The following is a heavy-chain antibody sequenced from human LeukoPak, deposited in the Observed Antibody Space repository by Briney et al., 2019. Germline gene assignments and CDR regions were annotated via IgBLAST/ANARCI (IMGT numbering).Heavy chain of an antibody. D-gene: IGHD3-10*01. Sequence: PGGSLRLSCAASGFTFSSYAMHWVRQAPGKGLEWVAVISYDGSNKYYADSVKGRFTISRDNSKNTLYLQMNSLRAEDTAVYYCAKGVRGVIAYYFDYWGQGTLVTVSS. J-gene: IGHJ4*02. CDR1: GFTFSSYA. V-gene: IGHV3-30*01. CDR2: ISYDGSNK. CDR3: AKGVRGVIAYYFDY.